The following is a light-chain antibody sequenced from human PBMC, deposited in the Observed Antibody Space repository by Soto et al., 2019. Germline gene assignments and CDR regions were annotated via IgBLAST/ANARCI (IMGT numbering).Light chain of an antibody. CDR1: HSLVDRHGYNH. V-gene: IGKV2-28*01. Sequence: EILMTQSPLSLTVTPGEPASISFGSSHSLVDRHGYNHLAWFFQRPGQAPQPLIYLASNRSSGVPDRFSGSGSGRDFTLRINRVEAEDVGVYYCMQALQTLSITFGQGTRLEIK. CDR2: LAS. J-gene: IGKJ5*01. CDR3: MQALQTLSIT.